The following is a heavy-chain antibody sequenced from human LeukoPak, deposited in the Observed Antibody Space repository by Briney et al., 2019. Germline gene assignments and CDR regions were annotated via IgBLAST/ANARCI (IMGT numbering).Heavy chain of an antibody. Sequence: PGGSLRLSCAASGFTFSTDEMNWVRQAPGKGLEWVSHIRSSGAPTYYADSVKGRSTISRDNAKNSLYLQMNSLRAEDTAVYYCARDRDFGMDVWGQGTTVTVSS. J-gene: IGHJ6*02. V-gene: IGHV3-48*03. CDR2: IRSSGAPT. CDR3: ARDRDFGMDV. CDR1: GFTFSTDE.